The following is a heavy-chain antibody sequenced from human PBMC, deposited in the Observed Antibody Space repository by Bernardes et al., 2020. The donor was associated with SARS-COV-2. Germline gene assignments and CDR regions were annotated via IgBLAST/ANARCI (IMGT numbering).Heavy chain of an antibody. V-gene: IGHV3-11*01. D-gene: IGHD3-10*01. CDR3: ARDRDGAFDFDS. Sequence: GGSLRLSCAASGFPFSDYYMTWIRQAPGKGLEWISYISSSGRTIYYADSVKGRFTISRDNAKRSLYLQMNSLRAEDTAVYYCARDRDGAFDFDSWGQGTLVTVSS. J-gene: IGHJ4*02. CDR2: ISSSGRTI. CDR1: GFPFSDYY.